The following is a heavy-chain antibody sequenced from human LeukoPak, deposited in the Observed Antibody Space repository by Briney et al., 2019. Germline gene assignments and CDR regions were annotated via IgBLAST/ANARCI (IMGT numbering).Heavy chain of an antibody. Sequence: GASVKVSCKASGYTFTMCGISWVRQAPGQGLQWLGWISPHNGNTKYAQDLQGRVSMTTDTSTSTAYLELRSLRSDDTAIYYCARDLNYVTLGYDILADVGYYFDYWGQGSLVTVSS. D-gene: IGHD3-9*01. J-gene: IGHJ4*02. CDR3: ARDLNYVTLGYDILADVGYYFDY. V-gene: IGHV1-18*01. CDR1: GYTFTMCG. CDR2: ISPHNGNT.